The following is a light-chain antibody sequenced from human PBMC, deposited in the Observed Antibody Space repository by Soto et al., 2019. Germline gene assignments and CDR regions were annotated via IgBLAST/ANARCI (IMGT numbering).Light chain of an antibody. CDR2: KAS. CDR1: QSISSW. J-gene: IGKJ1*01. V-gene: IGKV1-5*03. Sequence: DIQMTQSPSTLSASVGDRVTITCRASQSISSWLDWYQQKPVTAPKLLIYKASSLVSGVPSRFSGSGSGTEFTLTISRLQPDDFARYYCQQYNSYWTFGQGTKVEIK. CDR3: QQYNSYWT.